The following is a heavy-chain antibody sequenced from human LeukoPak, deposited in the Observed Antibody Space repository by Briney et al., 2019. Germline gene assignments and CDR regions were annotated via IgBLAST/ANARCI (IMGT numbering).Heavy chain of an antibody. D-gene: IGHD6-13*01. V-gene: IGHV4-39*07. J-gene: IGHJ5*02. CDR2: IYYSGST. CDR1: GGSIRSSSYY. Sequence: PSETLSLTCTVAGGSIRSSSYYWGWIRQPPGKGLEWIGSIYYSGSTYYNPSLKSRVTMSEDTSKNQFSLNLSSVTAADTAVYYCARGYFSSWYCNWFDPWGQGTLVAVSS. CDR3: ARGYFSSWYCNWFDP.